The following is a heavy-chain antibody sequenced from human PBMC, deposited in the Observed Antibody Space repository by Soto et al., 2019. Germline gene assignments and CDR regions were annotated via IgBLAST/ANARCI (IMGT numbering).Heavy chain of an antibody. D-gene: IGHD3-10*02. Sequence: GGSLRLSCAASGFTFSSYSMNWVRQAPGKGLEWVSYISSSSSTNYADSVKGRFTISRDNAKNTVYLQMNSLRAEDTAVYYCAHGPRGMYGNDHWGQGALVTVSS. CDR1: GFTFSSYS. J-gene: IGHJ5*02. CDR3: AHGPRGMYGNDH. V-gene: IGHV3-48*04. CDR2: ISSSSST.